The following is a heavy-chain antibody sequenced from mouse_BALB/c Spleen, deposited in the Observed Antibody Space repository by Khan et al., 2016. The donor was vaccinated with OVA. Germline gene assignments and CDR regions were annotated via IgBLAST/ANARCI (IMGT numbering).Heavy chain of an antibody. CDR1: GFTFSSYA. D-gene: IGHD2-1*01. Sequence: EVELVESGGGLVKPGGSLKVSCAASGFTFSSYAMSWVRQTPEKRLEWVATISSGGSLTYSPDSVQGRFTISRDNGKNTLYLLMSSLRSEDTAMYYCVRVYFGYFDYWGQGTTLTVSS. J-gene: IGHJ2*01. CDR2: ISSGGSLT. V-gene: IGHV5-9-3*01. CDR3: VRVYFGYFDY.